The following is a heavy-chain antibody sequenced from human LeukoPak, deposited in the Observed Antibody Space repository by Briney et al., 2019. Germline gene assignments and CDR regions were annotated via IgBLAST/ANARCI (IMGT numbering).Heavy chain of an antibody. CDR1: GFTFSTYV. Sequence: GRSLRLSCAASGFTFSTYVMQWVRQAPGKGLEWVALIWNDGNNKYYTDSVKGRFTISRDNSKNTLYLQMNSLRAEDTAVYFCARDYATYCDGDCYGDYWGQGTLVTVSS. CDR2: IWNDGNNK. J-gene: IGHJ4*02. D-gene: IGHD2-21*01. CDR3: ARDYATYCDGDCYGDY. V-gene: IGHV3-33*08.